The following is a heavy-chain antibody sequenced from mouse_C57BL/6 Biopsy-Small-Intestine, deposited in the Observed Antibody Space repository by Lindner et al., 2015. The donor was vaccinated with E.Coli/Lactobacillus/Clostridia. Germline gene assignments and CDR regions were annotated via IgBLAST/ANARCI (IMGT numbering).Heavy chain of an antibody. CDR1: GYTFTDYN. Sequence: VQLQESGPELVKPGASVKISCKASGYTFTDYNIDWVKQSHGKSLEWIGYTYPNNGGTGYNQKFKSKATLTVDKSSSTAYMELHSLTSEDSAVYYCARYWLDYWGQGTPLTVSS. CDR2: TYPNNGGT. J-gene: IGHJ2*01. D-gene: IGHD4-1*01. V-gene: IGHV1-34*02. CDR3: ARYWLDY.